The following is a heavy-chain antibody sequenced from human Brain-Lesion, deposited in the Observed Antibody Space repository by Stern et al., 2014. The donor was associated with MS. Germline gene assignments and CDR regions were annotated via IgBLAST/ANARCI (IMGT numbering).Heavy chain of an antibody. CDR2: VNNDGRRT. J-gene: IGHJ5*01. CDR3: ARGERWFDS. V-gene: IGHV3-74*01. CDR1: GFKFSNYW. Sequence: EVQPVESGGGFVQPGGSLRLSCAGSGFKFSNYWMNWSRKAPRKGMVWVSRVNNDGRRTSYADYVKGRFTMSRDNAKNTLYLQMNSLRVEDTAIYYCARGERWFDSWGQGTLVTVSS.